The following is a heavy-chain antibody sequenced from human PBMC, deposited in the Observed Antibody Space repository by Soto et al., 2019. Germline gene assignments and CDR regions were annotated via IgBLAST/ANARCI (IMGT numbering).Heavy chain of an antibody. CDR1: GYTFSTSG. Sequence: QVQLVQSGAEVRKPGASVKVSCKASGYTFSTSGMSWLRQAPGQGLEWMGWISTYNGDTNDAPKFQDRVSMTSDTSTSTVYMELRSLRSDDTAVYYGARAGAAPYYSYGMDVWGQGTRVTVSS. CDR2: ISTYNGDT. CDR3: ARAGAAPYYSYGMDV. J-gene: IGHJ6*02. V-gene: IGHV1-18*01. D-gene: IGHD2-15*01.